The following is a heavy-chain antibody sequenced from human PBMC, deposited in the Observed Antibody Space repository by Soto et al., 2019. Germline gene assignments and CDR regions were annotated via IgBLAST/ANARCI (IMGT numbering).Heavy chain of an antibody. CDR1: GYNFINNW. Sequence: GESLKISCKGSGYNFINNWISWVRQMPGKGLEWMGRIDLSDSYTNYSPSFQGHVTISADRSISTAYVQWSSLKASDTAMYYCARQGRFYYGMDVWGQGTTVTVSS. V-gene: IGHV5-10-1*01. J-gene: IGHJ6*02. CDR3: ARQGRFYYGMDV. CDR2: IDLSDSYT.